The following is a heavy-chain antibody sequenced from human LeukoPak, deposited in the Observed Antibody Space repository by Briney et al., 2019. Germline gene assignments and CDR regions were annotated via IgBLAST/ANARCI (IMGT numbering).Heavy chain of an antibody. J-gene: IGHJ4*02. D-gene: IGHD6-13*01. CDR3: ASWYSGTWPRQIDY. CDR1: GDSIFSSSYY. V-gene: IGHV4-39*01. CDR2: IYYSGST. Sequence: PSETLSLTCTVSGDSIFSSSYYWGWIRQPPGKGLEWIGNIYYSGSTNYNPSLRSRVAISVDTSKNQFSLRLSSLTAADTAIYYCASWYSGTWPRQIDYWGQGTRVSVSS.